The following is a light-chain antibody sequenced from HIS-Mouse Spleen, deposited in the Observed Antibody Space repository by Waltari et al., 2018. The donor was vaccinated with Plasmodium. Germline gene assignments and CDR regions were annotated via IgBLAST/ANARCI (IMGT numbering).Light chain of an antibody. CDR2: QDS. Sequence: SYELTQPPSVSVSPGQTASITCSGDKLGYKYACWYQQKPGQSPVLVIYQDSKRPSGFPERFSCSNSGNTATLTISGTQAMDEADYYCQAWDSSTVVFGGGTKLTVL. CDR3: QAWDSSTVV. V-gene: IGLV3-1*01. CDR1: KLGYKY. J-gene: IGLJ2*01.